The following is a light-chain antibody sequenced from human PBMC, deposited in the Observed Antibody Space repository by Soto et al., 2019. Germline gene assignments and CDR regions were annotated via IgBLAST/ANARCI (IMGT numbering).Light chain of an antibody. CDR2: GNS. CDR3: QSYDSSLSGYV. CDR1: SSNIGAGYD. J-gene: IGLJ1*01. V-gene: IGLV1-40*01. Sequence: QSVLTQPPSVSGAPGQRVTISCTGSSSNIGAGYDVHWYQQLPGTAAKLLIYGNSNRPSGVPDRFSGSKSGTSASLAITGLQAEDEADYYCQSYDSSLSGYVFGTGTQLTVL.